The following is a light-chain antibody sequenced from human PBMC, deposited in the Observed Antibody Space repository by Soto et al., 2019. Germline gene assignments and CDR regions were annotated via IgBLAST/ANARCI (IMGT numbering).Light chain of an antibody. Sequence: EIVLTQSPGTLSLSPGERATLSCRASQSVSSSYLAWYQQKPGQAPRLLIYGASSRATGIPDRFSGNGSGTDFFLTISRLEPEDFAVYYCQQYGSSITFGQGTRLEIK. CDR2: GAS. V-gene: IGKV3-20*01. CDR3: QQYGSSIT. CDR1: QSVSSSY. J-gene: IGKJ5*01.